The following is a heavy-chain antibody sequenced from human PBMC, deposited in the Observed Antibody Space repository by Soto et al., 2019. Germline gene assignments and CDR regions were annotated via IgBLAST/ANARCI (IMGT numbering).Heavy chain of an antibody. D-gene: IGHD2-2*01. Sequence: WGSLRLSCAASGFTFISYDIHLVRQSTLKGLEWVSAIGTAGDTYYPGSVKGRFTISRENAKNSLYLQMNSLRAGDTAVYYCARAKGCSSTSCPNYYYYGMDVWGQGTTVTVSS. CDR3: ARAKGCSSTSCPNYYYYGMDV. CDR2: IGTAGDT. J-gene: IGHJ6*02. CDR1: GFTFISYD. V-gene: IGHV3-13*01.